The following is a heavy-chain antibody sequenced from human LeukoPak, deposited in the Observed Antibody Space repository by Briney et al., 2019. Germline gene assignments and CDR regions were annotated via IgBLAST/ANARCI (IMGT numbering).Heavy chain of an antibody. CDR2: ISGSNGNT. CDR3: ARVVPAAPVYYAMDV. V-gene: IGHV1-18*01. D-gene: IGHD2-2*01. J-gene: IGHJ6*02. Sequence: ASVKVSCKAPGYTFTIYDMSWVRQAPGQGLEWMGWISGSNGNTNYAQRFQGRVTLSTDTSTSTAYMELRSLRSDDTAVYYCARVVPAAPVYYAMDVWGQGTTVTVSS. CDR1: GYTFTIYD.